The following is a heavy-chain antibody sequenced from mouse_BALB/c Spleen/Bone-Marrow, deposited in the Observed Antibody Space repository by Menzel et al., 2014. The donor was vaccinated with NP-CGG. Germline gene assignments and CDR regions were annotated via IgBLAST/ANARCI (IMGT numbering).Heavy chain of an antibody. J-gene: IGHJ2*01. D-gene: IGHD1-1*01. CDR1: GYTFTSNT. Sequence: SAGELARPGASVKMSCKASGYTFTSNTIQWVKQRPGQGLEWIGYINPTRGYTDYNQKFKDKTTLTADKSSSTAYMQLSSLTSEDSAVYYCAREATYYAYFDYWGQGTILTVSS. CDR2: INPTRGYT. V-gene: IGHV1-4*02. CDR3: AREATYYAYFDY.